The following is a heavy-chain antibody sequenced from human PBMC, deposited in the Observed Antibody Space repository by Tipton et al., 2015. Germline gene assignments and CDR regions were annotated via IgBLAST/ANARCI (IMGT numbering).Heavy chain of an antibody. Sequence: TLSLTCTVSGGSISSGDYYWSWIRQPPGKVLEWIGYIYNSGNTYYNPSLKSRVTISVDTSKNQFSLKLRSVTAADTAVYYCAGVPRAAAGYNWFDPWGQGTLVTVSS. V-gene: IGHV4-30-4*01. CDR2: IYNSGNT. CDR3: AGVPRAAAGYNWFDP. CDR1: GGSISSGDYY. J-gene: IGHJ5*02. D-gene: IGHD6-13*01.